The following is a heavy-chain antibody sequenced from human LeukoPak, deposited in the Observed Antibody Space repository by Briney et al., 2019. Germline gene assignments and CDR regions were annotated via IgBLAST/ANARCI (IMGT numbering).Heavy chain of an antibody. J-gene: IGHJ4*02. CDR1: GGSISSYY. CDR3: ARGPVLYFTPHFDY. V-gene: IGHV4-59*08. CDR2: IYYSGST. D-gene: IGHD2-8*01. Sequence: SETLSLTCTVSGGSISSYYWSWIRQPPGKGLEWIGYIYYSGSTNYNPSLKSRVTISVDTSKNQFSLKLSSVTAADTAVYFCARGPVLYFTPHFDYWGQGTLVTVSS.